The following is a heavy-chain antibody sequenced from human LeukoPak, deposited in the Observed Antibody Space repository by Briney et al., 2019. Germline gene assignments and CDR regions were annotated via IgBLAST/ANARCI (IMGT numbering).Heavy chain of an antibody. Sequence: SETLSLTCTVSGGSISTYYWSWIRQPPGKGLEWIGYIYYTGSTTYNPSLKSRVTILVDTSKNQFSLKLNSLTAADTAVYYCARGRGDSRGTSSDYWGQGTLVTVSS. J-gene: IGHJ4*02. D-gene: IGHD3-10*01. CDR2: IYYTGST. CDR3: ARGRGDSRGTSSDY. V-gene: IGHV4-59*01. CDR1: GGSISTYY.